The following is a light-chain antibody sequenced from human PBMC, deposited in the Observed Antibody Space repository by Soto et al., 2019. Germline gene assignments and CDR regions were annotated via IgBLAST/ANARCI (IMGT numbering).Light chain of an antibody. Sequence: IVLTQSPATLSLSPGERATLSCRASQSVSSYLAWYQQKGGQAPRLLIYDASSRAPGIPARFSGSGSGTDFTLTISSLDPEDFAVYYCQQRSVWPTFGGGTKVEIK. CDR2: DAS. CDR3: QQRSVWPT. CDR1: QSVSSY. J-gene: IGKJ4*01. V-gene: IGKV3-11*01.